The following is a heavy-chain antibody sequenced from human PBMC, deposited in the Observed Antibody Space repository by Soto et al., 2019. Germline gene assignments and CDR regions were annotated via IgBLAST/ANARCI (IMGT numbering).Heavy chain of an antibody. CDR1: GFTFSSYS. J-gene: IGHJ4*02. D-gene: IGHD2-2*01. CDR2: ISSSSNTV. CDR3: TRPLGGYCSSTRCLGFDY. Sequence: EVQLVESGGNLVQPGGSLRLSCAASGFTFSSYSMNWVRQAPGRGLEWVSYISSSSNTVYYADSVKGRFTISRDNEKNSLYLQMNSLRAEDTAVYYCTRPLGGYCSSTRCLGFDYWGQGTLVTVSS. V-gene: IGHV3-48*01.